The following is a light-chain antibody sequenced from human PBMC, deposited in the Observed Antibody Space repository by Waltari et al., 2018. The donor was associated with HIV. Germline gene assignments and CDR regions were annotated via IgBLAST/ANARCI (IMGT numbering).Light chain of an antibody. CDR2: KAS. J-gene: IGKJ2*04. CDR3: HLGSS. V-gene: IGKV1-5*03. CDR1: QSISNW. Sequence: DIQMTQSPSTLSASVGARVTITCRASQSISNWLAWYQQKPGKAPNLLIYKASSLESGVPSRFSGRGSGTEFTLTIKSLQPDDFASYYCHLGSSFGQGTKLVIK.